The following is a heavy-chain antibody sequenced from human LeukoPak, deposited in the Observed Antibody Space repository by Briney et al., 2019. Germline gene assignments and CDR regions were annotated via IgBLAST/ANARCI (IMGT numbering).Heavy chain of an antibody. D-gene: IGHD6-19*01. CDR3: ARRRAVARKSYFDY. J-gene: IGHJ4*02. V-gene: IGHV4-34*01. CDR2: INHSGST. CDR1: GGSFSGYY. Sequence: SETLSLTCAVYGGSFSGYYWSWIRQPPGKGLEWIGEINHSGSTNYNPSLKSRVTISVDTSKNQFSLKLSSVTAADTAVYYCARRRAVARKSYFDYWGQGTLVTVSS.